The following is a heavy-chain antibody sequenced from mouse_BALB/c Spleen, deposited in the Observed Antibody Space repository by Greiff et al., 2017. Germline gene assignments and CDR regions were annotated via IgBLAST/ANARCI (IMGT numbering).Heavy chain of an antibody. J-gene: IGHJ4*01. Sequence: EVQLEESGGDLVKPGGSLKLSCAASGFTFSSYGMSWVRQTPDKRLEWVATISSGGSYTYYPDSVKGRFTISRDNAKNTLYLQMNSLKSEDTAMYYYAGGDYGSCYYYYAMDYWGQGTSVTVSS. CDR3: AGGDYGSCYYYYAMDY. V-gene: IGHV5-6*01. CDR1: GFTFSSYG. CDR2: ISSGGSYT. D-gene: IGHD1-1*01.